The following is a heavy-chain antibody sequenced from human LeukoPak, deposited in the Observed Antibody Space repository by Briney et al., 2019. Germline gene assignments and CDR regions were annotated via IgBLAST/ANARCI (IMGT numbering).Heavy chain of an antibody. V-gene: IGHV4-59*01. D-gene: IGHD6-19*01. CDR2: IYYSGST. CDR1: GGSLSSYY. J-gene: IGHJ5*02. Sequence: SETLSLTCTVSGGSLSSYYWSWLRQPPGKGLEWIGYIYYSGSTNYNPSLKSRVTISVDTSKNQFSLKLSSVTAADTAVYYCARDGGIAVAGTWWFDPWGQGTLVTVSS. CDR3: ARDGGIAVAGTWWFDP.